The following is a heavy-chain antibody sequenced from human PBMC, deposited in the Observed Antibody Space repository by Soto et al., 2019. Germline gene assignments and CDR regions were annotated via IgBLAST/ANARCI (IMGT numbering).Heavy chain of an antibody. Sequence: ETLSLTCAVYGGSFSGYYRSWIRQPPGKGLEWIGEINHSGSTNYNPSLKSRVTISVDTSKDQFSLKLSSVTAADTAVYYCARAPSWYGWFDPWGQGTLVTVSS. CDR3: ARAPSWYGWFDP. J-gene: IGHJ5*02. CDR1: GGSFSGYY. CDR2: INHSGST. V-gene: IGHV4-34*01. D-gene: IGHD6-13*01.